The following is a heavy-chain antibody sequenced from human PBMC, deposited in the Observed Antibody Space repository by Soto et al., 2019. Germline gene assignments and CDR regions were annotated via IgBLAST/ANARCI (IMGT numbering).Heavy chain of an antibody. J-gene: IGHJ4*02. D-gene: IGHD2-15*01. CDR2: IYYSGST. V-gene: IGHV4-39*01. CDR3: ARLQLLLLGFDY. Sequence: SETLSLTCTVSGGSISSSSYYWGWIRQPPGKGLEWIGSIYYSGSTYYNPSLKSRVTISVDTSKNQFSLKLSSVTAADTAVYYCARLQLLLLGFDYWGQGTLVTVSS. CDR1: GGSISSSSYY.